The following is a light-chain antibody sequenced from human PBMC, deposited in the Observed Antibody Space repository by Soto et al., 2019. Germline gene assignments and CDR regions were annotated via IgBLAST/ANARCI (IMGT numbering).Light chain of an antibody. CDR3: QHDNSQWT. J-gene: IGKJ1*01. Sequence: DIQMTQSPSTLSASVGDRVTITCRASQSISSWLAWYQQKPGKAPKLLIYKASSLESGVTSRFSGSGSGKELTITISSLQPDVFATYYCQHDNSQWTVGQGPNVEI. CDR1: QSISSW. CDR2: KAS. V-gene: IGKV1-5*03.